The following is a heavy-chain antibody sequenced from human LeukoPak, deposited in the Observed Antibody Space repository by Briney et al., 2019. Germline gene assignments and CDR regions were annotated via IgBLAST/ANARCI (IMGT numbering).Heavy chain of an antibody. Sequence: GGSLRLSCAASGYTFSSYAERWARNARGKGLEWVLPISGSGGSTYYADSGKGRYTISRDNSKNTLYLQMNSLRAEDTGVYYCAKEAGSAYFGNCLHPWGQGTLVTVSS. CDR3: AKEAGSAYFGNCLHP. V-gene: IGHV3-23*01. D-gene: IGHD2-21*01. CDR1: GYTFSSYA. CDR2: ISGSGGST. J-gene: IGHJ5*02.